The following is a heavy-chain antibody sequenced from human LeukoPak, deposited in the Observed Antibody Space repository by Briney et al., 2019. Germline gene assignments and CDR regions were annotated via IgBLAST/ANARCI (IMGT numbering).Heavy chain of an antibody. D-gene: IGHD3-10*01. CDR3: ARAKGLLWFGIYYFDY. J-gene: IGHJ4*02. Sequence: GGSLRLSCAACGFTFSDYYMSGLRQAAGKGLEWVSYFSSSSSYTNYADSVKGRFTISRDNAKNSLYLQMNSLRAEDTAVYYCARAKGLLWFGIYYFDYWGQGTLVTVSS. CDR1: GFTFSDYY. CDR2: FSSSSSYT. V-gene: IGHV3-11*06.